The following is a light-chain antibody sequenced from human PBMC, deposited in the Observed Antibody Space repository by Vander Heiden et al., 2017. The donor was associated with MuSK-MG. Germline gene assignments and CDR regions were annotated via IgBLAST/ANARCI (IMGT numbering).Light chain of an antibody. J-gene: IGLJ3*02. V-gene: IGLV7-46*01. CDR1: TGTVISARY. Sequence: QAVVTPDPSLTLSPGGTVTPPCVSSTGTVISARYPCWFQHKPSHPTWSLLYDTSNIHTWTPVRFSGSLLGGKAALTLSGAQPEDEAEYYCLRSYSGARPVFGGGTKLTVL. CDR3: LRSYSGARPV. CDR2: DTS.